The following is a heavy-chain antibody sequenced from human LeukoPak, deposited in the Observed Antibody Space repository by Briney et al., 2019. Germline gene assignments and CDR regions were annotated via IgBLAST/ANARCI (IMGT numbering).Heavy chain of an antibody. J-gene: IGHJ4*02. Sequence: GGSLRLSCAASGFTVSSNYMSWVRQAPGKGLEWVSVIYSGGSTYYADSVKGRFTISRDNSKNTLYLQMNSLRAEDTAVYYCARSEWGGSNFDYWGQGTLVTVSS. CDR2: IYSGGST. CDR3: ARSEWGGSNFDY. D-gene: IGHD1-26*01. V-gene: IGHV3-53*01. CDR1: GFTVSSNY.